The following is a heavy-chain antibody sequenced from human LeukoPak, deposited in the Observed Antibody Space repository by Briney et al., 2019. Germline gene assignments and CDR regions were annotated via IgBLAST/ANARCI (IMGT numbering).Heavy chain of an antibody. D-gene: IGHD3-10*01. CDR3: AKDGGFGELSFLDY. V-gene: IGHV3-9*01. J-gene: IGHJ4*02. CDR2: ISWNSGSI. Sequence: GRSLRLSCAASGFTFDDYAMHWVRQAPGKGLEWVSGISWNSGSIGYADSVKGRFTISRDNAKNSLYLQMNSLRAEDTALYYCAKDGGFGELSFLDYWGQGTLVTVSS. CDR1: GFTFDDYA.